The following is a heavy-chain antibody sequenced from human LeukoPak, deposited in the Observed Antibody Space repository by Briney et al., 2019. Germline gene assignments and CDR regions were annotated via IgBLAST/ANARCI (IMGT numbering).Heavy chain of an antibody. V-gene: IGHV4-59*08. Sequence: SETLSLTCTVSGGSISSYDWSWIRQPPGKGLEWIGYNSHSGSPNYSPSLRSRVTISVDTSKNQFSLKLSSVTGEDTVVYYCARHLEWLSFTPYWYFDLWGRGTLVIVSS. CDR2: NSHSGSP. D-gene: IGHD3-3*01. CDR3: ARHLEWLSFTPYWYFDL. CDR1: GGSISSYD. J-gene: IGHJ2*01.